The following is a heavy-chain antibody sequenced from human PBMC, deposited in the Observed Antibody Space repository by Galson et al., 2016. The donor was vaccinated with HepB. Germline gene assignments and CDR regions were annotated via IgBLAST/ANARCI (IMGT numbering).Heavy chain of an antibody. Sequence: SLRLSRAASGFTFSSYAMSWVRQAPGEGLEWVSGITGSGGNTYYADSVKGRFTISRDDSKNTLYLQMNRLRAEDTAVYYCAKRTDCNYAAYYLDYWGQGTLVTVSS. CDR2: ITGSGGNT. J-gene: IGHJ4*02. CDR3: AKRTDCNYAAYYLDY. CDR1: GFTFSSYA. D-gene: IGHD2-21*02. V-gene: IGHV3-23*01.